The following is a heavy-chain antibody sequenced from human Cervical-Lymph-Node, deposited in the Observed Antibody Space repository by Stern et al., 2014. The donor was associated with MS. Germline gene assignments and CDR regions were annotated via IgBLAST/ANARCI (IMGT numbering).Heavy chain of an antibody. V-gene: IGHV5-51*03. D-gene: IGHD3-16*01. CDR3: AKTLSGGSRYFDL. CDR2: IYPGDSDT. J-gene: IGHJ2*01. Sequence: VQLGQSGAEVKKPGESLKISCKGSGYSFSNFWIGWVRQMPGKGLEWMGIIYPGDSDTKYSPSFQGQVTISADKSISTAYLQWSSLKASDTAIYYCAKTLSGGSRYFDLWGRGTLVTVSS. CDR1: GYSFSNFW.